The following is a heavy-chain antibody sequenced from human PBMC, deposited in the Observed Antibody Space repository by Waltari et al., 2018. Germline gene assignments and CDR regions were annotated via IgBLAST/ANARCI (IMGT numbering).Heavy chain of an antibody. D-gene: IGHD2-21*01. V-gene: IGHV1-46*01. CDR1: EYTFTSSY. CDR2: INPSGGST. Sequence: QVQLVQSGAEVKKPGPSVKISCKTSEYTFTSSYVHWVRQAPGQGLEWMGIINPSGGSTIYAQKFQGRVTMTRDTSTSTVYMELSSLRSEDTAVYYCASDTGALWMDVWGQGTTVTVSS. J-gene: IGHJ6*02. CDR3: ASDTGALWMDV.